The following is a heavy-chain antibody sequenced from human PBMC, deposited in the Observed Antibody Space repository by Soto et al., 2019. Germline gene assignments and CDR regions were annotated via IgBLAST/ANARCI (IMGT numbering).Heavy chain of an antibody. J-gene: IGHJ4*02. CDR1: GFTFSSYG. Sequence: QVQLVESGGGVVQPGRSLRLSCAASGFTFSSYGMHWVRQAPGKGLEWVAVISYDGSNKYYADSVKGRFTISRANSRNPLYLQMNSLRAEDTVVYYWAGSGSDFDYWGQGTLVTVSS. V-gene: IGHV3-30*03. CDR3: AGSGSDFDY. CDR2: ISYDGSNK. D-gene: IGHD3-10*01.